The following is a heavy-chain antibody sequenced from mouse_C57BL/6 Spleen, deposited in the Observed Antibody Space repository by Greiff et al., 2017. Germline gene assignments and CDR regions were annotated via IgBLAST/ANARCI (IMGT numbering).Heavy chain of an antibody. J-gene: IGHJ3*01. CDR2: ISSGSSTI. D-gene: IGHD4-1*01. Sequence: EVKVVESGGGLVKPGGSLKLSCAASGFTFSDYGMHWVRQAPEKGLEWVAYISSGSSTIYYADTVKGRFTISRDNAKNTLFLQMTSLGSEDTAMYYCATTGKEVFAYWGQGTLVTVSA. CDR3: ATTGKEVFAY. V-gene: IGHV5-17*01. CDR1: GFTFSDYG.